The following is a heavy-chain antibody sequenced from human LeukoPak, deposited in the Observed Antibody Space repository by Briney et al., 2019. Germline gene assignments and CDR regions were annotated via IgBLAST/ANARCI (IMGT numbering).Heavy chain of an antibody. CDR1: TFTFSIYW. CDR2: IKEDGSET. V-gene: IGHV3-7*03. J-gene: IGHJ2*01. Sequence: GGSLRLSCAASTFTFSIYWMSWVRQAPGKGLEWVANIKEDGSETYYLDSVKGRFTISRDNAKNSLYLQMNSLRAEDTAVYYCARRYFDLWGRGTLVTVSS. CDR3: ARRYFDL.